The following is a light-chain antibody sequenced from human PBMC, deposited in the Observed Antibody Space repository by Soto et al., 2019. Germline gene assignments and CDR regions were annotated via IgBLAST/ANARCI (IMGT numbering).Light chain of an antibody. J-gene: IGLJ2*01. CDR3: QSYDSSNVV. Sequence: NFMLTQPHSVSESPGKTVTISCTRSSGSIASNYVQWYQQRPGSAPTTVIYEDNHRPSGVPDRFSGSIDSSSNSASLTISVLKTEDEADYYCQSYDSSNVVFGGGTKLTVL. CDR1: SGSIASNY. CDR2: EDN. V-gene: IGLV6-57*04.